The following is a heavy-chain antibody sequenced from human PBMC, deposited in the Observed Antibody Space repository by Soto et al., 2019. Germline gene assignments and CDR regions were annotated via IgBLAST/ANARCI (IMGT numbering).Heavy chain of an antibody. CDR1: GDSVSSNSAA. CDR3: ARGSSIVVVAANNWFDP. Sequence: SPTLSLTCAISGDSVSSNSAAWNWIRQSPSRGLEWLGRTYYRSKWYNDYAVSVKSRITINPDTSKNQFSLQLNSVTPEDTAVYYCARGSSIVVVAANNWFDPWGQGTLVTVSS. J-gene: IGHJ5*02. CDR2: TYYRSKWYN. D-gene: IGHD2-15*01. V-gene: IGHV6-1*01.